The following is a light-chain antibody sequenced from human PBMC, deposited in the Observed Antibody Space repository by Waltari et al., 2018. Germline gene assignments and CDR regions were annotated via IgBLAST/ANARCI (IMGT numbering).Light chain of an antibody. CDR1: QGISSY. CDR3: QQLNSYPG. V-gene: IGKV1-9*01. CDR2: AAS. Sequence: IQLTQSPSSLSASVGDRVTITCRASQGISSYLASYQQKPGKAPKLLLYAASTLQSGVPSRFSGSGSGTDFTLTISSLQPEDFATYYCQQLNSYPGFGPGTKVDIK. J-gene: IGKJ3*01.